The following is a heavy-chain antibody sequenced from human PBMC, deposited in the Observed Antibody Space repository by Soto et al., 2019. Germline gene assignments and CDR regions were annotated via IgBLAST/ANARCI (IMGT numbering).Heavy chain of an antibody. Sequence: SETLSLTCAVSGGSISSGGYSWSWIRQPPGKGLEWIGYIYHSGSTYYNPSLKSRVTISVDRSKNQFSLKLSSVTAADTAVYYCASTYYYGSGTRGWFDPWGQGTLVTVSS. CDR3: ASTYYYGSGTRGWFDP. CDR1: GGSISSGGYS. V-gene: IGHV4-30-2*01. CDR2: IYHSGST. D-gene: IGHD3-10*01. J-gene: IGHJ5*02.